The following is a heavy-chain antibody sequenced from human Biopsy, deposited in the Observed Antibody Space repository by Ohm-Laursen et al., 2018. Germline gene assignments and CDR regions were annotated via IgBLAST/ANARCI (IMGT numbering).Heavy chain of an antibody. Sequence: SLRLSCAASGFTFSSYEMNWVRQAPGKGLEWVSYIKSSGNPKYYADSVKGRFTISRDNSKNTLYLQMNSVRADDTAIYYCAKGGSITIFGVVINNCFDPWGQGTRVTVSS. CDR3: AKGGSITIFGVVINNCFDP. V-gene: IGHV3-48*03. D-gene: IGHD3-3*01. J-gene: IGHJ5*02. CDR2: IKSSGNPK. CDR1: GFTFSSYE.